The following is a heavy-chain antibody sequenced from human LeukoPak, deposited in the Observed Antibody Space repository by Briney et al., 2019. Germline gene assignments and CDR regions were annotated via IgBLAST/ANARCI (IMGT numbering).Heavy chain of an antibody. V-gene: IGHV4-61*02. Sequence: PSQTLSLTCTVSGGSISSGSYYWSWIPQPAGKGLEWIGRIYTSGSTNYNPSLKSRVTISVDTSKNQFSLKLSSVTAADTAVYSCATPREGGATKGAFDIWGQGTMVTVSS. CDR1: GGSISSGSYY. D-gene: IGHD5-12*01. J-gene: IGHJ3*02. CDR2: IYTSGST. CDR3: ATPREGGATKGAFDI.